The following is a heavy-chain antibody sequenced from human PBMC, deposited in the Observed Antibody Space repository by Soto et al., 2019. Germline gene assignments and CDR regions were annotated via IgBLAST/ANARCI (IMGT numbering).Heavy chain of an antibody. V-gene: IGHV3-23*01. D-gene: IGHD7-27*01. CDR2: INTNGGNT. CDR3: AKQGGNWGWDDY. J-gene: IGHJ4*02. CDR1: GFTFTSYA. Sequence: VQLLESGGGLVQPGGSLRLSCAASGFTFTSYAMSWVRQAPGKGLEWVSSINTNGGNTYYADSVKGRFTISRDNSKYTLYLQVNSLRAEDTALYYCAKQGGNWGWDDYWGQGTLVTVSS.